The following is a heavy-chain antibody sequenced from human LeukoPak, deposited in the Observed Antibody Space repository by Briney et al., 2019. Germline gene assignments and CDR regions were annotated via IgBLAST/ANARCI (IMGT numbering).Heavy chain of an antibody. CDR3: ARGMWQQLALDY. Sequence: GGSLRLSCAASGFTFSSYWMNWARQAPGKGLEWVASINHNGNVNYYVDSVKGRFTISRDNSKNTLYLQMNSLRAEDTAVYYCARGMWQQLALDYWGQGTLVTVSS. D-gene: IGHD6-13*01. CDR2: INHNGNVN. J-gene: IGHJ4*02. V-gene: IGHV3-7*01. CDR1: GFTFSSYW.